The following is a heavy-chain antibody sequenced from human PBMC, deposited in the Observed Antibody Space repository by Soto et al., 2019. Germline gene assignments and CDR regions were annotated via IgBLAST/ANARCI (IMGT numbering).Heavy chain of an antibody. D-gene: IGHD3-10*01. J-gene: IGHJ6*02. V-gene: IGHV4-30-2*01. CDR2: MYHSGST. CDR1: GGSISSGGYS. Sequence: PSETLSLTCAVSGGSISSGGYSWSWIRQPPGKGLEWIGYMYHSGSTYYNPSLKSRVTIPIDRSKNQFSLKLSSVTAADTAVYYCARVGYYGSGSYYKNPLRYYGMDVWGQGTTVTVSS. CDR3: ARVGYYGSGSYYKNPLRYYGMDV.